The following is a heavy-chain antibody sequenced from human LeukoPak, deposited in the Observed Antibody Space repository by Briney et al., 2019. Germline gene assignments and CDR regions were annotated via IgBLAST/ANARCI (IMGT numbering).Heavy chain of an antibody. D-gene: IGHD3-10*02. J-gene: IGHJ3*02. Sequence: GGSLRLSCAASGFTFSSYSMNWVRQAPGKGLEWVSYISSSSSTIYYADSVKGRFTISRDNAKNSLYLQMNSLRAEDTAVYYRARSSRSYYLRSAFDIWGQGTMVTVSS. CDR3: ARSSRSYYLRSAFDI. CDR1: GFTFSSYS. V-gene: IGHV3-48*04. CDR2: ISSSSSTI.